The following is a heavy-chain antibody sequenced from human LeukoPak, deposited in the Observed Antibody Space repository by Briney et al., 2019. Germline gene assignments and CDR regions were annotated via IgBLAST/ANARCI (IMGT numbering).Heavy chain of an antibody. CDR3: ARGWGFGELSFLV. Sequence: AAVKVSCKASGYTFTGYFIHWVRQAPGQGLEWMGWINPNSGGTNYAQKFQGRVTMTRDTFISTAYMELSRLRSDDTAVYYCARGWGFGELSFLVWGQGTLVTVSS. CDR2: INPNSGGT. J-gene: IGHJ4*02. V-gene: IGHV1-2*02. CDR1: GYTFTGYF. D-gene: IGHD3-10*01.